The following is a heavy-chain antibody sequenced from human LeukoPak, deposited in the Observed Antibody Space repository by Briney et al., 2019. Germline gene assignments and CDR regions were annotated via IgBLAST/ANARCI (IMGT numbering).Heavy chain of an antibody. CDR1: GYTFTSYG. V-gene: IGHV1-8*01. J-gene: IGHJ4*02. CDR2: MNPNSGNT. D-gene: IGHD3-22*01. CDR3: ARVADYYDSSGYYY. Sequence: ASVKVSSKASGYTFTSYGINWVRQATGQGLEWMGWMNPNSGNTGYAQKFQGRVTMTRKTSISTAYMELSSLRSEDTAVYYCARVADYYDSSGYYYWGQGTLVTVSS.